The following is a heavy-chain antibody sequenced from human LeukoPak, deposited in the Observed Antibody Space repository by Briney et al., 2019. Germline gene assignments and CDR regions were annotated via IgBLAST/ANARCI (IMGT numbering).Heavy chain of an antibody. V-gene: IGHV4-31*03. Sequence: SETLSLNCTVSGGSISSGGYYWSWIRQHPGKGLEWIGYIYYSGSTYYNPSLKSRVTISVDTSKNQFSLKLSSVTAADTAVYYCARDATGGYSGYGFNWFDPWGQGTLVTVSS. D-gene: IGHD5-12*01. J-gene: IGHJ5*02. CDR2: IYYSGST. CDR1: GGSISSGGYY. CDR3: ARDATGGYSGYGFNWFDP.